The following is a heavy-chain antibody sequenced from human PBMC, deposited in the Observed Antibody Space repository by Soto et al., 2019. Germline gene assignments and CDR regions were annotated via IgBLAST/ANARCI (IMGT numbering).Heavy chain of an antibody. Sequence: PSETLSLTCTVSGGSISSYYWSWIRQPPGKGLEWIGYIYYSGSTNYNPSLKSRVTISVDTSRNQFSLKLSSVTAADTAVYYCAAGLLSAGIIDYLGQGTLLTVSS. V-gene: IGHV4-59*08. CDR1: GGSISSYY. D-gene: IGHD6-13*01. CDR2: IYYSGST. J-gene: IGHJ4*02. CDR3: AAGLLSAGIIDY.